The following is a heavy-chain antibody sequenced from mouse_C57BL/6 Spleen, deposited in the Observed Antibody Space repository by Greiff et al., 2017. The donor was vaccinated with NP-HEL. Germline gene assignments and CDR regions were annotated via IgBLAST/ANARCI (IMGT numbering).Heavy chain of an antibody. CDR3: ARMRDYDEGAWFAY. J-gene: IGHJ3*01. Sequence: EVQLQHSGAELVKPGASVQLSCTASGFNIKDYYMHWVKQRTEQGLEWIGRIDPEDGETKYAPNFQGKATITADTSSNTAYLQLSSLTSEDTAVYYCARMRDYDEGAWFAYWGQGTLVTVSA. D-gene: IGHD2-4*01. V-gene: IGHV14-2*01. CDR2: IDPEDGET. CDR1: GFNIKDYY.